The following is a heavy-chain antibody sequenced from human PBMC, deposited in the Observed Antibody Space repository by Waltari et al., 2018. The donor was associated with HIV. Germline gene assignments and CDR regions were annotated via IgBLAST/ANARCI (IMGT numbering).Heavy chain of an antibody. D-gene: IGHD1-26*01. CDR2: IYTSGST. CDR1: GGSISSYY. Sequence: QVQLQESGPGLVKPSATLSLTCTASGGSISSYYSRWLRQPAGKGLEWIVRIYTSGSTNYNPSLKSRVTMSVDTSKNQFSLKLSSVTAADTAVYYCARDPPRGVRELSGLDYWGQGTLVTVSS. V-gene: IGHV4-4*07. J-gene: IGHJ4*02. CDR3: ARDPPRGVRELSGLDY.